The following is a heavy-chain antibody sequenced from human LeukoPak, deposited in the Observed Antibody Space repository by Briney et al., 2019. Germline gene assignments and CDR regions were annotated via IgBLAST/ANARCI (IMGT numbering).Heavy chain of an antibody. CDR3: ARGSWFSHFDY. CDR2: ITSSSNTI. Sequence: GGSLRLSCAASGFTFNTYSMNWVRQAPGKGLEWVSYITSSSNTIYYADSVKGRFTISRDNAKNSLYLQMNSLRAEDTAVYYCARGSWFSHFDYWGQGTLVTVSS. J-gene: IGHJ4*02. D-gene: IGHD3-10*01. CDR1: GFTFNTYS. V-gene: IGHV3-48*01.